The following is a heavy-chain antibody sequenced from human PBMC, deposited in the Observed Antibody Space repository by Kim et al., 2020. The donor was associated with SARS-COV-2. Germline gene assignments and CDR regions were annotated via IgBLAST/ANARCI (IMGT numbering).Heavy chain of an antibody. CDR1: GYTFTSYG. CDR3: ARDTRRTFEDIVVVPADSFDY. Sequence: ASVKVSCKASGYTFTSYGISWVRQAPGQGLEWMGWISAYNGNTNYAQKLQGRVTMTTDTSTSTAYMELRSLRSDDTAVYYCARDTRRTFEDIVVVPADSFDYWGQGTLVTVSS. J-gene: IGHJ4*02. V-gene: IGHV1-18*01. CDR2: ISAYNGNT. D-gene: IGHD2-2*01.